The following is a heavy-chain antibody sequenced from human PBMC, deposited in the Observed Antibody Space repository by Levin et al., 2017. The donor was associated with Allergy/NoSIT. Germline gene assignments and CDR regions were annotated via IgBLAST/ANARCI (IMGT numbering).Heavy chain of an antibody. V-gene: IGHV4-34*01. CDR1: GGSFSGYY. Sequence: SETLSLTCAVYGGSFSGYYWSWIRQPPGKGLEWIGEINHSGSTNYNPSLKSRVTISVDTSKNQFSLKLSSVTAADTAVYYCARVQCSGGSCYFFDYWGQGTLVTVSS. CDR3: ARVQCSGGSCYFFDY. CDR2: INHSGST. D-gene: IGHD2-15*01. J-gene: IGHJ4*02.